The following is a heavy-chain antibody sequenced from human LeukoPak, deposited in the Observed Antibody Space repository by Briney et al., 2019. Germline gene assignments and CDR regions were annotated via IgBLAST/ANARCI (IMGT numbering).Heavy chain of an antibody. D-gene: IGHD5-18*01. V-gene: IGHV3-43*01. J-gene: IGHJ4*02. CDR1: GFTFDDYT. CDR2: ISWDGGST. CDR3: AKDFRGYSLFPDYIDY. Sequence: GGSLRRSCAASGFTFDDYTMHWVRQAPGKGLEWVSLISWDGGSTYYADSVKGRFTISRDNSKNSLYLQMNSLRTEDTALYYCAKDFRGYSLFPDYIDYWGQGTLVTVSS.